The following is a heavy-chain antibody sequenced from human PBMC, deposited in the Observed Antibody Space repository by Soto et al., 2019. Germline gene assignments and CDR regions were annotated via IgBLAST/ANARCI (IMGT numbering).Heavy chain of an antibody. V-gene: IGHV3-30-3*01. CDR1: GFTFSSYA. D-gene: IGHD3-16*01. Sequence: QVQLVESGGGVVQPGRSLRLSCAASGFTFSSYAMHWVRQAPGKGLEWVAVISYDGSNKYYADSVKGRFTISRDNSKNTLYLQMNSLRAEDTAVYYCAKQTGVRFEHWGQGTLVTGSS. CDR2: ISYDGSNK. J-gene: IGHJ4*02. CDR3: AKQTGVRFEH.